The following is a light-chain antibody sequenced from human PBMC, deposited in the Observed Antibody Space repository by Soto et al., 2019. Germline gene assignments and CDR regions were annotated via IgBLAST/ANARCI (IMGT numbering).Light chain of an antibody. CDR2: EGS. V-gene: IGLV2-23*01. CDR1: SSDVGTYNL. CDR3: CSFAVVSTLV. J-gene: IGLJ2*01. Sequence: QSVLTQPASVSGSPGQSITISCTGTSSDVGTYNLVSWHQHHPGKAPKLIIYEGSKRPSGVSNRFSGSKSGNTASLTISGLQAEDDADYYCCSFAVVSTLVFGGGTKLTVL.